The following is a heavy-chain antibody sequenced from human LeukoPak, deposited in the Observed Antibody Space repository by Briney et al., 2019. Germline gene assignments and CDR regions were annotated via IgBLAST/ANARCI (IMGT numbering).Heavy chain of an antibody. J-gene: IGHJ3*02. CDR1: GGSISSYY. V-gene: IGHV4-59*01. CDR3: ARDIFMVRGDHDAFDI. CDR2: IYYSGST. D-gene: IGHD3-10*01. Sequence: SETLSLTCSVSGGSISSYYWSWIRQPPGKGLEWIGYIYYSGSTNYNPSLKSRVTISVDTSKNQFSLKLRSVTAADTAVYYCARDIFMVRGDHDAFDIWGQGTMVTVSS.